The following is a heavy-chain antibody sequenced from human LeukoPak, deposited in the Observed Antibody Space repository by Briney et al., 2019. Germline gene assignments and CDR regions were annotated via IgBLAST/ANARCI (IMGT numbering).Heavy chain of an antibody. D-gene: IGHD3-3*01. CDR1: GFTFSSHA. CDR2: ISGSGGST. Sequence: GGSLRLSCAASGFTFSSHAMSWVRQAPGKGLEWVSAISGSGGSTYYADSVKGRFTISRDNSKYTLYLQMNSLRAEDTAVYYCAKARDYDFWSGLFDPWGQGTLVTVSS. CDR3: AKARDYDFWSGLFDP. V-gene: IGHV3-23*01. J-gene: IGHJ5*02.